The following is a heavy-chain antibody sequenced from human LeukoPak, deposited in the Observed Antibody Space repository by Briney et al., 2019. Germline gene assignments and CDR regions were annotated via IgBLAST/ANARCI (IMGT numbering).Heavy chain of an antibody. Sequence: DPSETLSLTCSVSGDSISTYYWDWIRQPPGKGLEWIGSIYYSGSTYYNPSLKSRVTISVDTSKNQFSLKLSSVTAADTAVYYCARDQGYSSGWYGIRGAFDIWGQGTMVTVSS. V-gene: IGHV4-39*07. CDR3: ARDQGYSSGWYGIRGAFDI. CDR1: GDSISTYY. J-gene: IGHJ3*02. D-gene: IGHD6-19*01. CDR2: IYYSGST.